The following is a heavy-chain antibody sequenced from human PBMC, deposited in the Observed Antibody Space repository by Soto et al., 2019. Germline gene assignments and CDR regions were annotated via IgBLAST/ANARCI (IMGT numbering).Heavy chain of an antibody. CDR3: ARVDDYGDSGYYGMDV. J-gene: IGHJ6*02. CDR1: GGSISSGGYS. V-gene: IGHV4-30-2*01. D-gene: IGHD4-17*01. CDR2: IYHSGST. Sequence: QLQLQESGSGLVKPSQTLSLTCAVSGGSISSGGYSWSWIRQPPGKGLEWIGYIYHSGSTYYNTPPRSGVTIPVDRTKNKFTLKLTSVTDLDTAVYDCARVDDYGDSGYYGMDVWGQGTTVTVSS.